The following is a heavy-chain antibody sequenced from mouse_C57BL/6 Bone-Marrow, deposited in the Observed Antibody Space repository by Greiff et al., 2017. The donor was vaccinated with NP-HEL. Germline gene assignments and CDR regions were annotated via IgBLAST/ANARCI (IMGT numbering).Heavy chain of an antibody. CDR3: ARGGVTTRGDFDY. J-gene: IGHJ2*01. CDR1: GYSITSDY. D-gene: IGHD2-2*01. Sequence: EVKLMESGPGLAKPSQTLSLTCSVTGYSITSDYWNWLRKFPGNKLEYMGYISYSGSTYYNPSLKSRISITRDTSKNQYYLQLNSVTTEDTATYYCARGGVTTRGDFDYWGQGTTLTVSS. V-gene: IGHV3-8*01. CDR2: ISYSGST.